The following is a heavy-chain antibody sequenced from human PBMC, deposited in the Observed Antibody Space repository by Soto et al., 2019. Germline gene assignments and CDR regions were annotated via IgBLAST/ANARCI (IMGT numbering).Heavy chain of an antibody. D-gene: IGHD2-2*01. CDR2: IFYSGST. CDR3: ARDRTTYYYGMDV. CDR1: GGSIRGGGYY. J-gene: IGHJ6*02. Sequence: QVQLQESGPGLVKPSQTLSLTCAVSGGSIRGGGYYWSWSRQHPGKGLEWIGYIFYSGSTSYNPSLKSRVNISIDTSKNQCSLELSSVTGADTAVYYCARDRTTYYYGMDVWGPGTTVTVSS. V-gene: IGHV4-31*11.